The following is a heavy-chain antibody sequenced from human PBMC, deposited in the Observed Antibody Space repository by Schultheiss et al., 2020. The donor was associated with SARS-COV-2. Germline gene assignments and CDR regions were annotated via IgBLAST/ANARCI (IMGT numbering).Heavy chain of an antibody. CDR1: GGSVSSGSYY. V-gene: IGHV4-61*02. D-gene: IGHD4-17*01. J-gene: IGHJ5*02. CDR3: ARERGPYGDYENWFDP. CDR2: IYTSGST. Sequence: SETLSLTCTVSGGSVSSGSYYWSWIRQPAGKGLEWIGRIYTSGSTYYNPSLKSRVTISVDTSKNQFSLKLSSVTAADTAVYYCARERGPYGDYENWFDPWGQGTLVTVSS.